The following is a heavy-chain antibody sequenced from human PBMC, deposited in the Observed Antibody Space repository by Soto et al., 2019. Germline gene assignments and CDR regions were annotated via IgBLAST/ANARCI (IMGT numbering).Heavy chain of an antibody. D-gene: IGHD4-17*01. CDR2: ISGSVGST. Sequence: PGGSLRLSCAASGFTFSSYAMSWVRQAPGKGLEWVSAISGSVGSTYYADSVKGRFTISRDNSKNTLYLQMNSLRAEDTAVYYCAKNDYGGNMGTEYFQHWGQGTLVTVSS. CDR3: AKNDYGGNMGTEYFQH. V-gene: IGHV3-23*01. J-gene: IGHJ1*01. CDR1: GFTFSSYA.